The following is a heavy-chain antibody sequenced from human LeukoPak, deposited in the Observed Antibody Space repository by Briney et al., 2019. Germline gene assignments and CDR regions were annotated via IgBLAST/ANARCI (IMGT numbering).Heavy chain of an antibody. CDR3: TTALYDWNDVNY. D-gene: IGHD1-1*01. V-gene: IGHV4-59*12. CDR2: IYYNGDT. CDR1: GVSISNYY. J-gene: IGHJ4*02. Sequence: SETLSLTCTVSGVSISNYYWSWIRQPPGKGLEWIGYIYYNGDTNYNPSLKSRVTISVDTSKNQFSLKLSSVTAEDTAVYYCTTALYDWNDVNYWGQGTLVTVSS.